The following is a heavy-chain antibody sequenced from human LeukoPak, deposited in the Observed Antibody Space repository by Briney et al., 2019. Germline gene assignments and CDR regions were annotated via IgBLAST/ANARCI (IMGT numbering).Heavy chain of an antibody. CDR2: INHSGST. Sequence: SETLSLTCGVYGGSFSGYYWSWIRQPPGKGLEWIGEINHSGSTNYNPSLKSRVTISVDTSKNQFSLKLGSVTAADTAVYYCARGLSGSGSYYLFPYYGMDVWGQGTTVTVSS. J-gene: IGHJ6*02. V-gene: IGHV4-34*01. CDR1: GGSFSGYY. CDR3: ARGLSGSGSYYLFPYYGMDV. D-gene: IGHD3-10*01.